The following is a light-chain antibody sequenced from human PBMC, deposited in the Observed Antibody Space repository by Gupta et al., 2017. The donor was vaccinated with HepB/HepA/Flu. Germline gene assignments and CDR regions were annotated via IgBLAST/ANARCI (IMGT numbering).Light chain of an antibody. CDR1: RSDVGSYNL. Sequence: QSALTQPASVSGSPGQSITISCSGTRSDVGSYNLVSWYQQHPGKAPKLLIYEVSKRPSGVSHRFSGSKSGNTASPTISGLQSEDEADYYCSSFARSSSTTFSYGFATGTQVTVL. V-gene: IGLV2-23*02. CDR3: SSFARSSSTTFSYG. CDR2: EVS. J-gene: IGLJ1*01.